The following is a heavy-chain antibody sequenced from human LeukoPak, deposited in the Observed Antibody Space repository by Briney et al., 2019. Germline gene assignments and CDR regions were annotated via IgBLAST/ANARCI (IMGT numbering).Heavy chain of an antibody. Sequence: SETLSLTCTVSGGSISSSSYYWSWIRQPPGKGLEWIGEINHSGSTNCNPSLKSRVTISVDTSKNQFSLKLSSVTAADTAVYYCARGKGYCSSTSCYSGTAFDYWGQGTLVTVSS. CDR2: INHSGST. CDR3: ARGKGYCSSTSCYSGTAFDY. V-gene: IGHV4-39*07. D-gene: IGHD2-2*01. J-gene: IGHJ4*02. CDR1: GGSISSSSYY.